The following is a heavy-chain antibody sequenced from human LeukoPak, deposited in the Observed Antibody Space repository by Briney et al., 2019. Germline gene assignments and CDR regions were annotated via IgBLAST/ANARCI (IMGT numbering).Heavy chain of an antibody. Sequence: GGSLRLSCAASGFTFSSYAMSRVRQAPGKGLEWVSAISGSGGSTYYADSVKGRFTISRDNSKNTLYLQMNSLRAEDTAVYYCAKDRDGYGGNSAYFDYWGQGTLVTVSS. CDR1: GFTFSSYA. CDR3: AKDRDGYGGNSAYFDY. D-gene: IGHD4-23*01. CDR2: ISGSGGST. J-gene: IGHJ4*02. V-gene: IGHV3-23*01.